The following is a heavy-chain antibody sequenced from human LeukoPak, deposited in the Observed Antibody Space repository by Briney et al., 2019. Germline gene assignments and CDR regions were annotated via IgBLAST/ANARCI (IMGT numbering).Heavy chain of an antibody. CDR3: ARDRSSSWDYYYYYYMDV. V-gene: IGHV3-23*01. CDR2: ISGSGGST. CDR1: GFTFSSYA. D-gene: IGHD6-13*01. Sequence: GGSLRLSCAASGFTFSSYAMSWVRQAPGKGLEWVSAISGSGGSTYYADSVKGRFTISRDNAKNSLYLQMNSLRAEDTAVYYCARDRSSSWDYYYYYYMDVWGKGTTVTVSS. J-gene: IGHJ6*03.